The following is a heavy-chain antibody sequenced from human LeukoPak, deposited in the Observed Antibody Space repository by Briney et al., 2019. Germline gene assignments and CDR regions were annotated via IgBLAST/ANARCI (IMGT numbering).Heavy chain of an antibody. V-gene: IGHV1-69*04. D-gene: IGHD6-6*01. CDR1: GGTFSSYA. CDR2: IIPILGIA. CDR3: ATSIAARLATPGRIDY. J-gene: IGHJ4*02. Sequence: ASVKVSCKASGGTFSSYAISWVRQAPGQGLEWMGRIIPILGIANYAQKFQGRVTITADKSTSTAYMELSSLRSEDTAVYYCATSIAARLATPGRIDYWGQGTLVTVSS.